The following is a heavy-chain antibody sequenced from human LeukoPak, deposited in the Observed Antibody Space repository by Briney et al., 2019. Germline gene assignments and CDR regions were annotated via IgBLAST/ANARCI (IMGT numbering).Heavy chain of an antibody. CDR1: GGTFSSYA. CDR2: ISSNGGST. J-gene: IGHJ4*02. D-gene: IGHD3-10*01. CDR3: ARGGFDY. Sequence: SCKASGGTFSSYAMHWVRQAPGKGLEYVSAISSNGGSTYYADSVKGRFTISRDNSKNTLYLQMGSLRAEDMAVYYCARGGFDYWGQGTLVTVSS. V-gene: IGHV3-64*02.